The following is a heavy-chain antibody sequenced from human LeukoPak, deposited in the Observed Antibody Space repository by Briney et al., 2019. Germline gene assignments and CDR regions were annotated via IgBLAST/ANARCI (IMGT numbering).Heavy chain of an antibody. CDR2: IGGSGGST. D-gene: IGHD3-10*01. V-gene: IGHV3-23*01. CDR3: AKDIHYYGSDNYDQGPAYYYMDV. CDR1: GFAFNNYA. Sequence: PGGSLRLSCAASGFAFNNYAMSWVRQAPGRGLEWVSSIGGSGGSTYYADSVRGRFTMSRDNSKNTLYLQMNSLRAEDTAVYYCAKDIHYYGSDNYDQGPAYYYMDVWGKGTTVTVSS. J-gene: IGHJ6*03.